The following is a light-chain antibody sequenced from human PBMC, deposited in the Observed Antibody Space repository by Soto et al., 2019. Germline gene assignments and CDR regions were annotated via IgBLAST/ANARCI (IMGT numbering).Light chain of an antibody. Sequence: DIQMTQSPSSLSASVGDRVTITCRASQGIGNYLAWYQQKPGKVPKLLISAASILQSGVPSRFSGSGFGTDFTLTISSLQPEDVATYYCQKYDSGPRGFPFGPGTKVDFK. CDR1: QGIGNY. V-gene: IGKV1-27*01. CDR3: QKYDSGPRGFP. J-gene: IGKJ3*01. CDR2: AAS.